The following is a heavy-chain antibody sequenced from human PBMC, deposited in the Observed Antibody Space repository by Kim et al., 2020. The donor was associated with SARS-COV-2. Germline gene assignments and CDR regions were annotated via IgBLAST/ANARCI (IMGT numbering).Heavy chain of an antibody. CDR2: INHSGST. Sequence: SETLSLTCAVYGGSFSGYYWSWIRQPPGKGLEWIGEINHSGSTNYNPSLKSRVTISVDTSKNQFSLKLSSVTAADTAVYYCARERWGYYYYGMDVWGQGTTVTVSS. J-gene: IGHJ6*02. V-gene: IGHV4-34*01. D-gene: IGHD3-16*01. CDR3: ARERWGYYYYGMDV. CDR1: GGSFSGYY.